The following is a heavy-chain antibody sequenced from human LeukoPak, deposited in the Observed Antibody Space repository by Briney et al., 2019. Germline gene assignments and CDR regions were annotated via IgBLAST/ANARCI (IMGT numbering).Heavy chain of an antibody. V-gene: IGHV3-23*01. CDR3: AKGPGRAYYESGDYYKR. CDR1: GFTFSSYW. CDR2: ISGTGRIT. D-gene: IGHD3-10*01. Sequence: GGSLRLSCAASGFTFSSYWMSWVRQAPGKGPEWVSYISGTGRITYHADSVKGRFTISRDNSKNTLSLQMNSLRVEDTAIYYCAKGPGRAYYESGDYYKRWGQGTLVAVSS. J-gene: IGHJ1*01.